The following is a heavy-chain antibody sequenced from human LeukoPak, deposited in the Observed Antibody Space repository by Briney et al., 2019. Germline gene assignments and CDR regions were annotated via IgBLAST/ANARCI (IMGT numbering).Heavy chain of an antibody. CDR1: GGSISSYY. CDR3: ARTRGSSSWDYYFDY. D-gene: IGHD6-19*01. Sequence: NPSETLSLTCTVSGGSISSYYWSWIRQPPGKGLEWIGYIYTSGSTTYSPSLKSRVAISVDTSKNQFSLKLSSVTAADTTVYYCARTRGSSSWDYYFDYWGQGTLVTVSS. CDR2: IYTSGST. J-gene: IGHJ4*02. V-gene: IGHV4-4*09.